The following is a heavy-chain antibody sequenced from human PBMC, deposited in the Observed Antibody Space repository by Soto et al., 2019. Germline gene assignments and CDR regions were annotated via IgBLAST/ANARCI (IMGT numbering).Heavy chain of an antibody. CDR1: GFTFDDYA. CDR3: AKDISFSVATPQIDWYFDL. V-gene: IGHV3-9*01. Sequence: EVQLVESGGGLVQPGRSLRLSCAASGFTFDDYAMHWVRQAPGKGLEWVSGISWNSGSIGYADSVKGRFTISRDNAKNSLYLQKNSLRAEDTALYYCAKDISFSVATPQIDWYFDLRGRGTLVTV. CDR2: ISWNSGSI. J-gene: IGHJ2*01. D-gene: IGHD5-12*01.